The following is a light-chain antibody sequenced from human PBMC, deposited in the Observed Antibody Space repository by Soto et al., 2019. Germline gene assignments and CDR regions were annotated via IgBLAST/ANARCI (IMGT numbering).Light chain of an antibody. CDR2: AAS. J-gene: IGKJ4*01. CDR1: QGIAND. CDR3: LQHNSYPLT. Sequence: DIQMTQSPSSLSASVGDRVTITCRASQGIANDLGWYQQKPGKAPERLSYAASNLQSGVPSRFSGSRSGTEFTLTISSLQPEDFATYYCLQHNSYPLTFGGGTKVDIK. V-gene: IGKV1-17*01.